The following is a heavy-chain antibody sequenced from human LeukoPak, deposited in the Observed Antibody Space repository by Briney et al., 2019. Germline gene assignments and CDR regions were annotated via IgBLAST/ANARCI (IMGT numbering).Heavy chain of an antibody. V-gene: IGHV3-30-3*01. CDR3: AREDFRYYFDY. Sequence: PGGSLRLSCAASGFTFSSYAMPWVRQAPGKGLEWVAVISYDGSNKYYADSVKGRFTISRDNSKNTLYLQMNSLRAEDTAVYYCAREDFRYYFDYWGQGTLVTVSS. CDR1: GFTFSSYA. CDR2: ISYDGSNK. D-gene: IGHD3-3*01. J-gene: IGHJ4*02.